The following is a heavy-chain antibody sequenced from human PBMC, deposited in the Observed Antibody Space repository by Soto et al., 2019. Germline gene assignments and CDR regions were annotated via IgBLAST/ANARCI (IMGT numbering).Heavy chain of an antibody. CDR2: MNPKSGNT. V-gene: IGHV1-8*01. J-gene: IGHJ4*02. CDR1: GYTFTSYD. Sequence: ASVKVSCKASGYTFTSYDINWVRQATGQGLEWMGWMNPKSGNTGYAQKFQGRVAMTRNTSISTAYMELSSLRSEDTAVYYCARHTTVTPSFDYWGQGTLVTVSS. CDR3: ARHTTVTPSFDY. D-gene: IGHD4-17*01.